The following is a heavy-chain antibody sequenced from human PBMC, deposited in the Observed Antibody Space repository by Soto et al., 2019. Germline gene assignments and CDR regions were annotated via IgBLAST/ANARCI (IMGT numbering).Heavy chain of an antibody. D-gene: IGHD6-13*01. CDR2: IYTSGST. V-gene: IGHV4-4*07. CDR3: ARSIAAAARNWFDP. Sequence: QVQLQESGPGLVKPSETLSLTCTVSGGSISSYYWSWIRQPAGKGLEWIGRIYTSGSTNYNPSLTSRVTMSVDTSKNQFSLKLSSVTAADTAVYYCARSIAAAARNWFDPWGQGTLVTVSS. J-gene: IGHJ5*02. CDR1: GGSISSYY.